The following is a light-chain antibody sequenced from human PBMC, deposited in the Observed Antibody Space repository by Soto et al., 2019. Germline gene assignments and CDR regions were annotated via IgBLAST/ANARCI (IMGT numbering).Light chain of an antibody. J-gene: IGLJ3*02. V-gene: IGLV2-8*01. CDR1: SSDVGAYNY. CDR3: TSYAGSNIWV. CDR2: EVS. Sequence: QSALTQPPSASGSPGQSVTISCTGTSSDVGAYNYVSWYQQYPGKAPKLMIYEVSKRPSGVPDRFSGSKSGNTASLTVSGLQAVDEADYYCTSYAGSNIWVFGGGTKLTVL.